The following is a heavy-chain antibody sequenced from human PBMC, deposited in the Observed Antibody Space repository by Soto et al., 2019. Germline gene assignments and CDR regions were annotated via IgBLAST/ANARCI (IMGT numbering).Heavy chain of an antibody. J-gene: IGHJ4*02. CDR2: INPDSGDT. D-gene: IGHD5-12*01. Sequence: QVQLVQSGAELKKPGASVKVSCKASGYTFTGYYMHWVRQAPGQGLEWMGWINPDSGDTHYTQKFQGRVTMTRDTSMRSAYIELISLNSDYTTLYYCARVNGSRGYKSTNPYSDYRGQGTLVTVSS. CDR3: ARVNGSRGYKSTNPYSDY. CDR1: GYTFTGYY. V-gene: IGHV1-2*02.